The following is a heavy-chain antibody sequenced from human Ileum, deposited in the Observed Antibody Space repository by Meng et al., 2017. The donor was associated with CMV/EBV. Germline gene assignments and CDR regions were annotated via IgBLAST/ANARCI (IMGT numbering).Heavy chain of an antibody. Sequence: QLPHSVTGLSNPSQHLSLTCNISGDSVSTNNVAWNWIRQSPLRGLEWLGRTAYRSKWDYEYSVSVERRITISPDTSKNQFSLHLRSVTPEDTAIYYCARESELLRFDHWGQGTLVTVSS. CDR1: GDSVSTNNVA. D-gene: IGHD6-6*01. V-gene: IGHV6-1*01. CDR3: ARESELLRFDH. J-gene: IGHJ4*02. CDR2: TAYRSKWDY.